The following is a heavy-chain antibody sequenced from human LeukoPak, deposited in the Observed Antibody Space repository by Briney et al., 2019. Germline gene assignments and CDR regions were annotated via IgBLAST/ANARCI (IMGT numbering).Heavy chain of an antibody. V-gene: IGHV4-30-4*01. D-gene: IGHD3-10*01. CDR3: ARGWAYYYGSGSYSDYFDY. CDR1: GGSISCGDYY. Sequence: SQTLSLTCTVSGGSISCGDYYWSWIRQPPGTGLEWIGYIYYSGSTYYNPSLKSRVTISVDTSKNQFSLKLSSVTAADTAVYYCARGWAYYYGSGSYSDYFDYWGQGTLVTVSS. CDR2: IYYSGST. J-gene: IGHJ4*02.